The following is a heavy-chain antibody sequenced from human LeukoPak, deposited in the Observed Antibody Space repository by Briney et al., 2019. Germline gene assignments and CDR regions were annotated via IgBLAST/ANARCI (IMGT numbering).Heavy chain of an antibody. CDR1: GFTFSSYA. CDR2: ISGSGGST. CDR3: SRSCGDDCYHKAPGDY. J-gene: IGHJ4*02. D-gene: IGHD2-21*01. V-gene: IGHV3-23*01. Sequence: GGSLRLSCAASGFTFSSYAMSWVRQAPGKGLEWISAISGSGGSTYYADSVQGRFTVSRDNVKDTLYLQLDSLRDEDTAVYYCSRSCGDDCYHKAPGDYWGQGTLVTVSS.